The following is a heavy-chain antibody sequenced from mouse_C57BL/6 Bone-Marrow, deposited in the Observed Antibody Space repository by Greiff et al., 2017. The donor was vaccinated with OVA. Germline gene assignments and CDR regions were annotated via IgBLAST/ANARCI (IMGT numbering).Heavy chain of an antibody. CDR3: ARGEDGYHYFDY. CDR2: IYPGSGST. CDR1: GYTFTSYW. V-gene: IGHV1-55*01. J-gene: IGHJ2*01. D-gene: IGHD2-3*01. Sequence: QVQLQQPGAELVKPGASVKMSCKASGYTFTSYWITWVKQRPGQGLEWIGDIYPGSGSTNYNEKFKSKATLTVDTSSSTAYMQLSSLTSEDSAVYYCARGEDGYHYFDYWGQGTTLTVSS.